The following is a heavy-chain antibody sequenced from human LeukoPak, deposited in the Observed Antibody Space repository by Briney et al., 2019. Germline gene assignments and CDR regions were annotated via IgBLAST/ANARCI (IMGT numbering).Heavy chain of an antibody. CDR2: ISQDGSET. J-gene: IGHJ4*02. CDR3: VRDLGHSRHYFEY. CDR1: GFTFNSFF. Sequence: GGSLRLSCAASGFTFNSFFLNWVRLTPGRELEWVACISQDGSETFYMDSVRGRFTISRDNTKNSLYFQMNSLRAEDTAVYFCVRDLGHSRHYFEYWGQGALVTVSS. D-gene: IGHD7-27*01. V-gene: IGHV3-7*01.